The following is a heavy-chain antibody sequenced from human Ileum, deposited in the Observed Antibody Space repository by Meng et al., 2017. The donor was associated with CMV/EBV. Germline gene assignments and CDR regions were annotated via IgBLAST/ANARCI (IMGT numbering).Heavy chain of an antibody. V-gene: IGHV4-39*07. D-gene: IGHD5-24*01. CDR3: ARDGREGYNYYYFDN. Sequence: SETLSLTCTVSGGSITNNNYYWGWIRQPPGKGLEWIGHMYYTGTSYYDPSLKSRVTISIDTSKNQFSLDLNSVTAADTAVYYCARDGREGYNYYYFDNWGQGMLVTVSS. J-gene: IGHJ4*02. CDR2: MYYTGTS. CDR1: GGSITNNNYY.